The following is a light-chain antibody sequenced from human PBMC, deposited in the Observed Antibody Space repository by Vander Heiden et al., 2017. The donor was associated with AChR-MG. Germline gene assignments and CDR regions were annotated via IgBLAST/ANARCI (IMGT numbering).Light chain of an antibody. CDR3: QAWDSSKYVV. V-gene: IGLV3-1*01. Sequence: SYALSQPRSVSVASGRTVTITCSGVGLGDHYCRWYQPTPGQPNVMVIYEDTRRPPGIPGRFSGSNSGDTATLTIRGAEAIDEADYYCQAWDSSKYVVFGGGTKLTVL. CDR1: GLGDHY. CDR2: EDT. J-gene: IGLJ2*01.